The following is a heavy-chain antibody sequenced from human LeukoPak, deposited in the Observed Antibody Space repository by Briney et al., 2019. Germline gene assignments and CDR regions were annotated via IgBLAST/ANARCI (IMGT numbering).Heavy chain of an antibody. V-gene: IGHV4-39*07. Sequence: SETLSLTCTVSGGSISSSSYYWGWIRQPPGTGLEWIGYIYYSGRTYYNPSLKSRVTISVDTSKNQFSLKLSSVTAADTAVYYCARGGVVAARRISYYYYYYMDVWGKGTTVTVSS. D-gene: IGHD6-6*01. CDR2: IYYSGRT. CDR1: GGSISSSSYY. J-gene: IGHJ6*03. CDR3: ARGGVVAARRISYYYYYYMDV.